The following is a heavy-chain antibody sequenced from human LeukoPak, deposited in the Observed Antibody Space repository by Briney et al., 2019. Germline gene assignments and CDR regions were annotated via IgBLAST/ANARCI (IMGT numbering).Heavy chain of an antibody. V-gene: IGHV4-59*01. CDR1: GGSLTYYY. D-gene: IGHD6-13*01. J-gene: IGHJ5*02. CDR2: IYYSGST. CDR3: ARATSSSWLDP. Sequence: SETLSLTCTVSGGSLTYYYWSWIRQPPGKGLEWIGYIYYSGSTNYNPSLKSRVTISVDTSKNQFSLKLSSVTAADTAVYYCARATSSSWLDPWGQGTLVTVSS.